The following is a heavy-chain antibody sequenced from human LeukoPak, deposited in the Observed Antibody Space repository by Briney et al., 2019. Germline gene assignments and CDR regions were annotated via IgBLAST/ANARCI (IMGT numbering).Heavy chain of an antibody. V-gene: IGHV4-59*01. CDR1: DGSISIYY. Sequence: SETLSLTCTVSDGSISIYYWNWIRQPPGKGLEWIGYIYNSGSSTIYNPSLQSRVTISVDMSKNQFSLRLSSVTAADTAVYFCVRDRELTYWGQGILVTVSS. CDR3: VRDRELTY. D-gene: IGHD3-10*01. CDR2: IYNSGSST. J-gene: IGHJ4*02.